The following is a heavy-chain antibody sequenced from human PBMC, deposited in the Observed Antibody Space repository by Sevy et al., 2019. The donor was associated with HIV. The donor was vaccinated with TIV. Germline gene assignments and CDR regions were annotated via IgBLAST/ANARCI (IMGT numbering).Heavy chain of an antibody. CDR2: ITFSSNYI. CDR1: GFTFSTYT. Sequence: RGSLRLSCAASGFTFSTYTMNWVRQAPGKGLEWLSSITFSSNYIYYADSVKGRFTISRDNAKKSLFLQMNSLRAEDTAVYYCARPYGSGSWEAFDIWGQGTMVTVSS. CDR3: ARPYGSGSWEAFDI. D-gene: IGHD3-10*01. J-gene: IGHJ3*02. V-gene: IGHV3-21*01.